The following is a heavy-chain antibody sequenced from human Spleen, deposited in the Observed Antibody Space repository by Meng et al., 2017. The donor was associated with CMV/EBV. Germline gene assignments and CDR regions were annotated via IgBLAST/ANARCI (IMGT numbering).Heavy chain of an antibody. CDR3: ARDGSY. J-gene: IGHJ4*02. V-gene: IGHV3-30-3*01. CDR1: GFTFSSYA. Sequence: VPLGVSGGVVVQPGRSLRLSCAVSGFTFSSYAMHWVRQAPGKGLEWVAVISYDGSNKYYADSVKGRFTISRDNSKNTLYLQMNSLRAEDTAVYYCARDGSYWGQGTLVTVSS. CDR2: ISYDGSNK. D-gene: IGHD3-10*01.